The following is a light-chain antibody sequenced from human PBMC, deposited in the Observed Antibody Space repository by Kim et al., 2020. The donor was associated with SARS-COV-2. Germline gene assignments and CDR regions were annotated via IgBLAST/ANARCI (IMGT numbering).Light chain of an antibody. CDR3: QQANSFPPWT. CDR2: GAS. V-gene: IGKV1-12*01. CDR1: QDINTW. J-gene: IGKJ1*01. Sequence: ASVGDRVTITCRASQDINTWLGWYQQKPGKAPKLLIYGASKLQSGVPSRFSGSGSGTDFTLTISRLQPDDCATYYCQQANSFPPWTFGQGTKLEI.